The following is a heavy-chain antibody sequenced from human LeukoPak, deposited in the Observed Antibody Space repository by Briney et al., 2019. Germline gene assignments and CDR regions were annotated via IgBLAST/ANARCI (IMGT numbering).Heavy chain of an antibody. D-gene: IGHD3-3*01. Sequence: SQTLSLTCTVSGGSISSGSYYWSWIRQPAGKGLEWIGRSYTSGSTNYNPSLKSRVTISVDTSKNQFSLKLSSVTAADTAVYYCARGPTYYDFWSGYSDKYYYYYYYMDVWGKGTTVTVSS. CDR2: SYTSGST. CDR1: GGSISSGSYY. J-gene: IGHJ6*03. CDR3: ARGPTYYDFWSGYSDKYYYYYYYMDV. V-gene: IGHV4-61*02.